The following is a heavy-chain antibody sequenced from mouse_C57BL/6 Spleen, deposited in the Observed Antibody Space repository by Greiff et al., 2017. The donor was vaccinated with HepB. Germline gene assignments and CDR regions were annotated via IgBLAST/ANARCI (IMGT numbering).Heavy chain of an antibody. CDR2: IRNKANGYTT. J-gene: IGHJ4*01. CDR1: GFTFTDYY. Sequence: EVKLVESGGGLVQPGGSLSLSCAASGFTFTDYYMSWVRQPPGKALEWLGFIRNKANGYTTEYSVSVKGRFTISRDNSQSVIYLQMDALRAEDSATDYCARYQSSLRYDGYRRYAMDYWGQGTSVTVSS. V-gene: IGHV7-3*01. CDR3: ARYQSSLRYDGYRRYAMDY. D-gene: IGHD2-3*01.